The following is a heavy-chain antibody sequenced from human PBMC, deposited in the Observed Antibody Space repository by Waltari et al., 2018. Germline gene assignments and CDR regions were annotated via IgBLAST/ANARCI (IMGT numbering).Heavy chain of an antibody. CDR1: GFVFGSYA. CDR3: ARYISRGRELMS. V-gene: IGHV3-23*01. CDR2: VSAKWDFT. D-gene: IGHD1-7*01. Sequence: EVQLLESGGGLVQPGGSLRLSCVASGFVFGSYAMTWVRQAPGKGLEWVSGVSAKWDFTIYADSVKGRFTISRDNSKNTLYLQMNSLRVEDAALYYCARYISRGRELMSWGQGTLVTVSS. J-gene: IGHJ4*02.